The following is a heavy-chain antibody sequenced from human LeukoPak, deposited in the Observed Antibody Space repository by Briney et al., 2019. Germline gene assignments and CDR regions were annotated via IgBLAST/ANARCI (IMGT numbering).Heavy chain of an antibody. CDR2: IRYDGSNK. V-gene: IGHV3-30*02. D-gene: IGHD6-19*01. CDR1: GFTFSSYG. CDR3: AKVGSSGWYDDFDY. J-gene: IGHJ4*02. Sequence: GGSLKLSCAASGFTFSSYGMHWVRQAPGKGLEWVAFIRYDGSNKYYADSVKGRFTISRDNSKNTLYLQMNSLRAEDTAVYYCAKVGSSGWYDDFDYWGQGTLVTVSS.